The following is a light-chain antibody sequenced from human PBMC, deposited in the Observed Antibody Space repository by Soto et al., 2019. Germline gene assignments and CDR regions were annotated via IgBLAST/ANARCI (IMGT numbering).Light chain of an antibody. J-gene: IGLJ1*01. CDR1: SGDIGNYNY. Sequence: QSALTQPRSVSGSPGQAVTISCTGTSGDIGNYNYVSWYQQHPGRAPKVMIYGVNKRPSGVPDRFSASKSGNTASLTISGLQAEDEADYYCCSYAGNVVSYVFGTGTRSPS. V-gene: IGLV2-11*01. CDR3: CSYAGNVVSYV. CDR2: GVN.